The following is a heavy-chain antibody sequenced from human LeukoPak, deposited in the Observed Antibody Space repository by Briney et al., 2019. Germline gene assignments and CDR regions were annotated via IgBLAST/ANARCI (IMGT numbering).Heavy chain of an antibody. CDR2: IIPILGIA. V-gene: IGHV1-69*04. J-gene: IGHJ4*02. CDR1: GGTFSSYA. D-gene: IGHD3-22*01. Sequence: EASVKVSCKASGGTFSSYAISWVRQAPGQGLEWMGRIIPILGIANYAQKFQGRVTITADKSTSTAYMELSSLRSEDTAVYYCARDDYYDSSGYFDYWGQGTLVTVSS. CDR3: ARDDYYDSSGYFDY.